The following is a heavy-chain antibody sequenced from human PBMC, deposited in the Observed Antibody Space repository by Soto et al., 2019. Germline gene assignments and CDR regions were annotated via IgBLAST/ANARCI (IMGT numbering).Heavy chain of an antibody. D-gene: IGHD2-2*01. J-gene: IGHJ4*02. CDR2: IKSKTDGGTT. Sequence: GGSLRLSCAASGFTFSNAWMSWVRQAPGKGLEWVGRIKSKTDGGTTDYAAPVKGRFTISRDDSKNTLYLQMNSLKTEDTAVYYCTTCGSTSCYAELYYWGQGTLVTVSS. V-gene: IGHV3-15*01. CDR3: TTCGSTSCYAELYY. CDR1: GFTFSNAW.